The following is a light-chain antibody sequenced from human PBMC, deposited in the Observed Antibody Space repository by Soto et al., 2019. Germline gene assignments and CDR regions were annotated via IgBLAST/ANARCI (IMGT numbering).Light chain of an antibody. CDR3: QYYGTSPHT. J-gene: IGKJ4*01. CDR2: GAS. V-gene: IGKV3-20*01. CDR1: QSVSTVF. Sequence: EIVLTQSPATLSLSPGERATLSCRASQSVSTVFLAWYQHKPGQSPRFLLYGASTRATGIPVRFSGSGSGTDFTLTISRLEPEDFAVYYCQYYGTSPHTFGGGTKVEIK.